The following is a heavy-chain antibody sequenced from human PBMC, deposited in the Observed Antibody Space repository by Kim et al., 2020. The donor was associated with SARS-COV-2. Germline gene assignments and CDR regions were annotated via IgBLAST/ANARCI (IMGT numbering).Heavy chain of an antibody. V-gene: IGHV1-69*01. CDR3: ARGYSYGYYYGMDV. D-gene: IGHD5-18*01. J-gene: IGHJ6*02. Sequence: EQKFQGRVTITADESTSTAYMELSSLRSEDTAVYYCARGYSYGYYYGMDVWGQGTTVTVSS.